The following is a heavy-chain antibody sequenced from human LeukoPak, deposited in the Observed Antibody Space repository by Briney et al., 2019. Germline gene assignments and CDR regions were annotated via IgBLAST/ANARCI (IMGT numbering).Heavy chain of an antibody. Sequence: PSETLSLTCAVYGGSFSGYYWSWIRQPPGKGLEWIGEINHSGSTNCNPSLKSRVTISVDTSKNQFSLKLSSVTAADTAVYYRARGYIPRSGKSPVYYYMDVWGKGTTVTVSS. CDR3: ARGYIPRSGKSPVYYYMDV. V-gene: IGHV4-34*01. D-gene: IGHD3-10*01. J-gene: IGHJ6*03. CDR2: INHSGST. CDR1: GGSFSGYY.